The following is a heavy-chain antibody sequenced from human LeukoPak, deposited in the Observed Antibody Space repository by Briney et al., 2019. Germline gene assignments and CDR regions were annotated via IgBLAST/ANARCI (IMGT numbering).Heavy chain of an antibody. CDR2: IIPIFATT. CDR3: AREGDGYNSPIDY. D-gene: IGHD5-24*01. J-gene: IGHJ4*02. V-gene: IGHV1-69*13. CDR1: GGTFSSFA. Sequence: GASVKVPCKTPGGTFSSFAIAWVRQAPGQGLEWMAGIIPIFATTNYAQAFQGRVSLTADESTSTVYMELSGLRYDDTAVYYCAREGDGYNSPIDYWGQGTLVTVSS.